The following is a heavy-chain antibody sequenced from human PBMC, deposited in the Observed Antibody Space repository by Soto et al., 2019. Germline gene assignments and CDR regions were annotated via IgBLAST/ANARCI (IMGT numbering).Heavy chain of an antibody. D-gene: IGHD2-2*01. CDR3: ATVPDY. CDR1: GGSISSGCYS. V-gene: IGHV4-30-2*01. Sequence: SETLSLTCAVSGGSISSGCYSWSWIRQPPGKGLEWIGYMYHSGSTYYNPSLKSRVTISIDRSKNQFSLKLSSVTAEDTAVYYCATVPDYWGQGILVTVSS. CDR2: MYHSGST. J-gene: IGHJ4*02.